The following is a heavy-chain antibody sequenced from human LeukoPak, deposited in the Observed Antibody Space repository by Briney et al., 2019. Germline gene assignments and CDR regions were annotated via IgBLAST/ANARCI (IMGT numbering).Heavy chain of an antibody. CDR2: ISSSSSYI. J-gene: IGHJ4*02. V-gene: IGHV3-21*01. Sequence: GGSLRLSCAASGFTFSSYSTNWVRQAPGKGLEWVSSISSSSSYIYYADSVKGRFTISRDNAKNSLYLQMNSLRAEDTAVYYCARARLGLPLDYWGQGTLVTVSS. CDR1: GFTFSSYS. D-gene: IGHD7-27*01. CDR3: ARARLGLPLDY.